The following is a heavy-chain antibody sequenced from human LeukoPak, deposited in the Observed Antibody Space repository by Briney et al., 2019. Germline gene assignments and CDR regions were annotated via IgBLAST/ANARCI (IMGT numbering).Heavy chain of an antibody. CDR2: IYTSGST. CDR3: ARDHGDYYHYYYMDV. D-gene: IGHD4-17*01. J-gene: IGHJ6*03. V-gene: IGHV4-39*07. CDR1: GGSISSSSYY. Sequence: SETLSLTCTVSGGSISSSSYYWGWIRQPPGKGLEWIGRIYTSGSTNYNPSLKSRVTISVDTSKNQFSLKLSSVTAADTAVYYCARDHGDYYHYYYMDVWGKGTTVTISS.